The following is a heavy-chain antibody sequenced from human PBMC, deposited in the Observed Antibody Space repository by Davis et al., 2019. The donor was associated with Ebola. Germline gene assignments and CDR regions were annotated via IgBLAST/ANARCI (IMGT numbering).Heavy chain of an antibody. V-gene: IGHV1-18*01. J-gene: IGHJ3*02. CDR3: ASTVLRFLEWSGHAFDI. Sequence: ASVKVSCKASGYTFTSYGISWVRQAPGQGLEWMGWISAYNGNTNYAQKFQGRVTITADKSTSTAYMELSSLRSEDTAVYYCASTVLRFLEWSGHAFDIWGQGTMVTVSS. CDR1: GYTFTSYG. CDR2: ISAYNGNT. D-gene: IGHD3-3*01.